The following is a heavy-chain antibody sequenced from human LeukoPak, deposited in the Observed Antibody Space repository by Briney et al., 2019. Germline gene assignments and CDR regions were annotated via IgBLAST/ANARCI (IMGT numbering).Heavy chain of an antibody. CDR2: INHRGST. Sequence: SETLSLTCAVYGGSFSGYHWSWIRQPPGKGLEWIGEINHRGSTNYNPSLKSRVTISVDTSKNQFSLKLSSVTAADTAVYYCARHIISSSWYFDLWGRGTLVTVSS. D-gene: IGHD6-13*01. CDR1: GGSFSGYH. J-gene: IGHJ2*01. V-gene: IGHV4-34*01. CDR3: ARHIISSSWYFDL.